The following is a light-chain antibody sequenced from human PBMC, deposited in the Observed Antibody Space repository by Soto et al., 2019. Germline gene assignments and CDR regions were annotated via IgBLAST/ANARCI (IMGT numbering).Light chain of an antibody. Sequence: DILLTQTPLSLPVTPGEPASISCRSSQSLLNKDDGNIYLDWFLQKPGQSPQLLIYSLSYRASGVPDTFSGSGSGTEFTLTISILQTDDFATYYCQRYDTLWTMVGQGTKVDIK. V-gene: IGKV2-40*01. CDR3: QRYDTLWTM. CDR2: SLS. J-gene: IGKJ1*01. CDR1: QSLLNKDDGNIY.